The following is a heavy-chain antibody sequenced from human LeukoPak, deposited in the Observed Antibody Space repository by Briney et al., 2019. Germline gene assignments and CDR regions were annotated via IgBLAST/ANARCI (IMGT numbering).Heavy chain of an antibody. J-gene: IGHJ4*02. CDR3: ARDRLLLGYRQSNYVIPLDY. V-gene: IGHV1-18*01. CDR2: ISAYNGNT. Sequence: ASVKVSCKASGYTFTSYGISWVRQAPGQGLEWMGWISAYNGNTNYAQKLQGRVTMTTDTSTSTAYMELRSLRSDDTAVYYCARDRLLLGYRQSNYVIPLDYWGQGTLVTVSS. D-gene: IGHD4-4*01. CDR1: GYTFTSYG.